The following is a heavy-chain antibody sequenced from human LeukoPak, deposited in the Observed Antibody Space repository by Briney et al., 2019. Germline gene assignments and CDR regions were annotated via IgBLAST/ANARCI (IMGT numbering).Heavy chain of an antibody. CDR1: GYTFSNYA. J-gene: IGHJ4*02. Sequence: GASVKVSCKASGYTFSNYAMHWVRQAPGQRLEWIGWSNAGNGNTKYSQKFQGRVTITRDTSASTAYMELSSLRSADTAVYYCARVNTMIRGVTHFDYWGQGTLVTVSS. CDR2: SNAGNGNT. D-gene: IGHD3-10*01. V-gene: IGHV1-3*01. CDR3: ARVNTMIRGVTHFDY.